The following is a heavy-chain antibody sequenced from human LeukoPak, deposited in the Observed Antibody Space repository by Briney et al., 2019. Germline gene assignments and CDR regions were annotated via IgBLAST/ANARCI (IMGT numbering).Heavy chain of an antibody. CDR2: IYHSGST. D-gene: IGHD2-15*01. CDR3: ARSEAYCSGVSCYNNWFDP. J-gene: IGHJ5*02. Sequence: SETLSPTCAVSAYSISSGYYWGWIRQPPGKRLEWIGSIYHSGSTSYYPSLKSRVTISVDTSRNQFSLKLSSVTAADTAVYYCARSEAYCSGVSCYNNWFDPWGQGTLVTVSS. CDR1: AYSISSGYY. V-gene: IGHV4-38-2*01.